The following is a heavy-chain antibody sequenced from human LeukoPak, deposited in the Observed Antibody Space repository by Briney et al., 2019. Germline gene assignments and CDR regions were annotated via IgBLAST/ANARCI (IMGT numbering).Heavy chain of an antibody. CDR3: AKVRVRYFDWLLFDY. Sequence: GGSLRLSCAASGFTFSSYAMSWVRQAPGKGLEWVSGISWNSGSIGYADSVKGRFTISRDNAKNSLYLQMNSLRAEDTALYYCAKVRVRYFDWLLFDYRGQGTLVTVSS. V-gene: IGHV3-9*01. CDR1: GFTFSSYA. CDR2: ISWNSGSI. J-gene: IGHJ4*02. D-gene: IGHD3-9*01.